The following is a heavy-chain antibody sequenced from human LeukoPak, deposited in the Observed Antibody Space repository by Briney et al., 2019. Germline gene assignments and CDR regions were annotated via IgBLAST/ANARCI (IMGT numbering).Heavy chain of an antibody. CDR3: ARDMMGENYGPGIYYRTDAFDI. CDR2: INPNSGGT. J-gene: IGHJ3*02. Sequence: ASVKVSCKASGYTFTGYYMHSVRQAPGQGPEWMGWINPNSGGTNYAQKFQGRVTMTRDTSTSTVYMDLMSLRSDDTAVYYCARDMMGENYGPGIYYRTDAFDIWGQGTMVIVSS. CDR1: GYTFTGYY. D-gene: IGHD3-10*01. V-gene: IGHV1-2*02.